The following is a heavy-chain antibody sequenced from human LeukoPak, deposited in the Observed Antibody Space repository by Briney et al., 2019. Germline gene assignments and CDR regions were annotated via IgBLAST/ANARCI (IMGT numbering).Heavy chain of an antibody. CDR3: ARAAGFYYPPPGDY. V-gene: IGHV3-21*01. CDR1: GFTFSSYG. J-gene: IGHJ4*02. CDR2: ISSSSSYI. D-gene: IGHD3-22*01. Sequence: GGSLRLSCAASGFTFSSYGMHWVRQAPGKGLEWVSSISSSSSYIYYADSVKGRFTISRDNAKNSLYLQMNSLRAEDTAVYYCARAAGFYYPPPGDYWGQGTLVTVSS.